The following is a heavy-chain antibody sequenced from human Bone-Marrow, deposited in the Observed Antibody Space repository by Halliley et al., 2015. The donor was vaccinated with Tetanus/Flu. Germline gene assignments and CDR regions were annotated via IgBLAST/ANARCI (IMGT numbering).Heavy chain of an antibody. Sequence: ISYDESNKYYADSVKGRFTISRDNSKNTLYLQMNSLRAEDTAVYYCAKDLQQRLARRGYYYGMDVWGQGTTVTVSS. CDR2: ISYDESNK. J-gene: IGHJ6*02. D-gene: IGHD6-25*01. CDR3: AKDLQQRLARRGYYYGMDV. V-gene: IGHV3-30*18.